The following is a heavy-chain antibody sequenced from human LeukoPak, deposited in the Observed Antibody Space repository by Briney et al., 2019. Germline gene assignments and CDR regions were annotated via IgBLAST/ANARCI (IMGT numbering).Heavy chain of an antibody. D-gene: IGHD6-19*01. Sequence: NAGGSLRLSCAASGFTFSSYSMNWVRQAPGKGLEWVSSISSSSSYIYYADSVKGRFTISRDNAKNSLYLQMNSLRAEDTAVYYCARSVPPSSGWYWGIGSLHYMDVWGKGTTVTVSS. CDR1: GFTFSSYS. CDR2: ISSSSSYI. J-gene: IGHJ6*03. V-gene: IGHV3-21*01. CDR3: ARSVPPSSGWYWGIGSLHYMDV.